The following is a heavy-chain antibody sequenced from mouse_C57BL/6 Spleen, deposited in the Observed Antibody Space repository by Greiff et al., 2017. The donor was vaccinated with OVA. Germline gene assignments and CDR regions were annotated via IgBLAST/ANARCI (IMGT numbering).Heavy chain of an antibody. CDR1: GYSFTGSY. CDR2: IYPYNGVS. V-gene: IGHV1-31*01. D-gene: IGHD1-1*01. Sequence: VQLQQSGAELVRPGASVKISCKASGYSFTGSYMHWVKQSHGNILDWIGYIYPYNGVSSYNQKFKGKATLTVDKSSSTAYMELRSLTSEDSAVYYCARKDYGKRGEAMDYWGQGTSVTVSS. CDR3: ARKDYGKRGEAMDY. J-gene: IGHJ4*01.